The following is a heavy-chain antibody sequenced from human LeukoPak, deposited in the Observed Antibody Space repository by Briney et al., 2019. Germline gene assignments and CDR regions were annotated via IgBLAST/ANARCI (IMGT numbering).Heavy chain of an antibody. CDR3: ASQTLSCYGNY. CDR1: GLTFSSCA. CDR2: ISGSGGST. Sequence: GGSLRLSCAASGLTFSSCAMSWVRQAPGKGLEWVSAISGSGGSTYYADSVKGRFTISRDNSKNTLYLQMNSLRAEDTAVYYCASQTLSCYGNYWGQGTLVTVSS. D-gene: IGHD2-15*01. J-gene: IGHJ4*02. V-gene: IGHV3-23*01.